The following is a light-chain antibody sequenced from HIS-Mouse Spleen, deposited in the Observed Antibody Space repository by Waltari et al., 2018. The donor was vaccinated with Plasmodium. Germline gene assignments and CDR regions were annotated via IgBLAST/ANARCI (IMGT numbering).Light chain of an antibody. CDR3: YSAADNNLV. CDR2: KDS. J-gene: IGLJ3*02. V-gene: IGLV3-27*01. Sequence: SYELTQPSSVSVSPGQTARITCSGDVLAKKYARGFQQKPGQAPGLVIYKDSERTSGIPERFSGSSSGTTVTLTISGAQVEDEADYYCYSAADNNLVFGGGTKLTVL. CDR1: VLAKKY.